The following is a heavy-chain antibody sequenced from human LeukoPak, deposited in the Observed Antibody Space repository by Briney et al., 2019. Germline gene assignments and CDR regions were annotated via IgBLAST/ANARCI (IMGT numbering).Heavy chain of an antibody. CDR2: INSGGST. CDR1: GFTVSSNY. CDR3: ASKESFDY. V-gene: IGHV3-66*01. Sequence: GGSLRLSGAASGFTVSSNYMSWVRQAPGKGLEWVSVINSGGSTHYADSVKGRFTISRDNSKNTLYLQMSSLRAEDTAVYYCASKESFDYWGQGTLVTVSS. D-gene: IGHD2/OR15-2a*01. J-gene: IGHJ4*02.